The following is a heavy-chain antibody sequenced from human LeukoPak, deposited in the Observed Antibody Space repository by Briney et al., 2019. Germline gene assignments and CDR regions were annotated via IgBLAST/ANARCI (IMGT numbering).Heavy chain of an antibody. CDR2: IRSDGSTI. D-gene: IGHD3-22*01. CDR3: AREGRGYYGDFDY. J-gene: IGHJ4*02. CDR1: GFTFSDYD. Sequence: GGSLRLSCSASGFTFSDYDMNWSRQAPGKGLEWVSYIRSDGSTIYDADSVKGRFTISRDNAKNSLYLQMNSLRAEDTAVYHCAREGRGYYGDFDYWGQGTLVTVSS. V-gene: IGHV3-11*01.